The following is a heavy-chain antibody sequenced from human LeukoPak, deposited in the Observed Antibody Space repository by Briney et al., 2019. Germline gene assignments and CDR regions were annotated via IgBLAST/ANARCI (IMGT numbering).Heavy chain of an antibody. CDR3: ARLNRVVSGDAFDI. D-gene: IGHD2-21*01. CDR1: GGSISSYY. Sequence: SETLSLTCTVSGGSISSYYWSWIRQPPGKGLEWIGYIYYSGSTNYKPSLKSRVTISVDTSKNQFSLKLSSVTAADTAVYYCARLNRVVSGDAFDIWGQGTMVTVSS. CDR2: IYYSGST. V-gene: IGHV4-59*12. J-gene: IGHJ3*02.